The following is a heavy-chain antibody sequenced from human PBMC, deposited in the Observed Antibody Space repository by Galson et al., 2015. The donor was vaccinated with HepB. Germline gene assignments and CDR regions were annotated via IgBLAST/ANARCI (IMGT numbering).Heavy chain of an antibody. Sequence: SLRLSCAASAFTLSSYSMNWVRQAPGKGLEWVSSISISSSYIYYADSQKSRFTISRDNAKNSLYLQMNSLRAEDTAVYYCARALEYSSSSGVYYYAMDVWGQGTTVPVSS. D-gene: IGHD6-6*01. V-gene: IGHV3-21*01. J-gene: IGHJ6*02. CDR1: AFTLSSYS. CDR3: ARALEYSSSSGVYYYAMDV. CDR2: ISISSSYI.